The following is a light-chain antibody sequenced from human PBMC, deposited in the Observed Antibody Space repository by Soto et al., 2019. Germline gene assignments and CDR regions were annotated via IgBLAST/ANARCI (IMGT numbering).Light chain of an antibody. CDR1: QSFSSY. J-gene: IGKJ5*01. Sequence: EIVLTQSPATLSLSPGERATLSCRASQSFSSYLAWYQQKPGQAPRLLIYDASKRATGIPARFSGRGSGTDFTLTISSLEPEDFAVYYCQPRSNWPPVITFGQGTRLKIK. CDR3: QPRSNWPPVIT. V-gene: IGKV3-11*01. CDR2: DAS.